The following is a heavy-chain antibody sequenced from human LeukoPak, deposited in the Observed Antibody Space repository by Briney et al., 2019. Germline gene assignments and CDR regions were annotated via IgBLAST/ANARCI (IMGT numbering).Heavy chain of an antibody. V-gene: IGHV3-23*01. D-gene: IGHD4-17*01. CDR3: AKERQTGDYFTSDF. J-gene: IGHJ4*02. CDR2: INGRGDST. Sequence: GGALRLSCAASGFSFSNYTMNWVGQAPGKGLEWVSAINGRGDSTFYADSVKGQFTISRDNSKSTVYLQMNSLSPDDTAVYYCAKERQTGDYFTSDFWGQGTLVTVSS. CDR1: GFSFSNYT.